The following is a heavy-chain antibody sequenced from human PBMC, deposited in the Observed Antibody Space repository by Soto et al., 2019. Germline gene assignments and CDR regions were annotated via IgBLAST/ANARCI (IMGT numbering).Heavy chain of an antibody. J-gene: IGHJ6*02. CDR3: ARNHYDYVWGSYYYYYYGMDV. D-gene: IGHD3-16*01. V-gene: IGHV4-4*07. Sequence: LSVTCTVSGGALSSYYWSWIRQPAGKGLEWIGRIYTSGSTNYNPSLKSRVTMSVDTSKNQFSLKLRSVTAVDTAVYYCARNHYDYVWGSYYYYYYGMDVWGQGTTVTVSS. CDR1: GGALSSYY. CDR2: IYTSGST.